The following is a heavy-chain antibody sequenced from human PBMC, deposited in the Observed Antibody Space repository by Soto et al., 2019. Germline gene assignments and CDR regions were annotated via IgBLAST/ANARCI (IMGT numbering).Heavy chain of an antibody. D-gene: IGHD2-8*01. Sequence: SSENLSLTCTVSGGSISSGDYYWSCIRQPPGKGLEWIGYIYYSVSTYYNPSLKSRVTISVDTSKNQFSLKLSSVTAADTSVYYCERVGLDKGVEPYYFTYWGPXTLVPVPA. CDR3: ERVGLDKGVEPYYFTY. CDR2: IYYSVST. CDR1: GGSISSGDYY. V-gene: IGHV4-30-4*01. J-gene: IGHJ4*02.